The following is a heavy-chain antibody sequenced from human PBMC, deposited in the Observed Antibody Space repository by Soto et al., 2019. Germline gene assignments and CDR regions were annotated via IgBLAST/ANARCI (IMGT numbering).Heavy chain of an antibody. CDR1: GYTFTSYG. V-gene: IGHV1-18*01. J-gene: IGHJ5*02. CDR2: ISAYNGNT. CDR3: ARPPNPYCSSTSCSGGWFDP. D-gene: IGHD2-2*01. Sequence: ASVKVSCKASGYTFTSYGISWVRQAPGQGLEWMGWISAYNGNTNYAQKLQGRVTMTTDTSTSTAYMELRSLRSDDTAVYYCARPPNPYCSSTSCSGGWFDPWGQGTLVTVSS.